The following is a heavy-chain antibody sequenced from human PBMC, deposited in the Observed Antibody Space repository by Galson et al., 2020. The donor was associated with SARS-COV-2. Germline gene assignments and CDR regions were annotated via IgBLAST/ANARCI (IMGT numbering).Heavy chain of an antibody. D-gene: IGHD1-26*01. Sequence: SVKVSCKASGGTFSSYAISWVRQAPGQGLEWMGGIIPIFGTANYAQKFQGRVTITADESTSTAYMELSSLSSEDTAVYYCATLDSGLGGGSYSFDYWGQGTLVTVSS. CDR1: GGTFSSYA. V-gene: IGHV1-69*13. CDR2: IIPIFGTA. J-gene: IGHJ4*02. CDR3: ATLDSGLGGGSYSFDY.